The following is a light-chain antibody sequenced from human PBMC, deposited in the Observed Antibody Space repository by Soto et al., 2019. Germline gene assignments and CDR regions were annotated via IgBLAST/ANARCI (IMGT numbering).Light chain of an antibody. CDR2: VAS. CDR1: QPISNW. Sequence: FGINPSPSLGFPCVEDVATINCRASQPISNWLAWYQQKPGKAPKLLIYVASALHSGVPSRFSGSGSGTEFTLTISSLQPEDFATYYCQQANIRTIRFGQGALLEI. J-gene: IGKJ5*01. CDR3: QQANIRTIR. V-gene: IGKV1-12*01.